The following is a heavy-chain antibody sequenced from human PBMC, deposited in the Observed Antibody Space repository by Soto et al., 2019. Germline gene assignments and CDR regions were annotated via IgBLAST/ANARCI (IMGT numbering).Heavy chain of an antibody. CDR2: INHSGST. CDR1: GGSFSGYY. D-gene: IGHD2-2*01. J-gene: IGHJ4*02. CDR3: ARGEYQLPIDS. V-gene: IGHV4-34*01. Sequence: PSETLSLTCAVYGGSFSGYYWSWIRQPPGKGLEWIGEINHSGSTNYNPSLKSRFTISRDNAKNSLYLQMNSLRAEDTAVYYCARGEYQLPIDSWGQGTLVTVSS.